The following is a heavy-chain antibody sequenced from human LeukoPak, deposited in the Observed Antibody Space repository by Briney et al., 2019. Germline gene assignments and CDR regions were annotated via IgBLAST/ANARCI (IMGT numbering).Heavy chain of an antibody. V-gene: IGHV4-59*08. Sequence: RASETLSLTCAVYGGSFSSYYWSWIRQPPGKGLEWIGYIYYSGSTNYNPSLKSRVTISVDTSKNQFSLKLSSVTAADTAVYYCARHYSGTPYYFDYWGQGTLVTVSS. CDR1: GGSFSSYY. D-gene: IGHD3-10*01. CDR3: ARHYSGTPYYFDY. J-gene: IGHJ4*02. CDR2: IYYSGST.